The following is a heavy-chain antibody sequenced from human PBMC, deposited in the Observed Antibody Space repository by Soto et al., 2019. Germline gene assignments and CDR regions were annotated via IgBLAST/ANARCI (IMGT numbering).Heavy chain of an antibody. CDR3: AKDIEEVVYYYGMDV. J-gene: IGHJ6*02. V-gene: IGHV3-30*18. Sequence: ESVGGVVQPGKSLRLSCAASGFTFSSYGMHWVRQAPGKGLEWVALISYDGNNKFYADSVKGRFTISRDNSKNTLFLQMNSLRAEDTALYYCAKDIEEVVYYYGMDVWGQGTTVTVSS. CDR1: GFTFSSYG. D-gene: IGHD1-26*01. CDR2: ISYDGNNK.